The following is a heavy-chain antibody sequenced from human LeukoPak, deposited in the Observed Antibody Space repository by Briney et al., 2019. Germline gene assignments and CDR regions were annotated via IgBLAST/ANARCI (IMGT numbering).Heavy chain of an antibody. CDR3: TRGGVDY. J-gene: IGHJ4*02. CDR1: GFTFSSYW. D-gene: IGHD3-10*01. V-gene: IGHV3-74*01. CDR2: INGDGSTT. Sequence: PGGSLRLSCAASGFTFSSYWTHWVRQAPGKGLVWVSRINGDGSTTTYADSVKGRFTISRDNAKNTVYLQMNSLRAEDTAVYYCTRGGVDYWGQGTLVTVSS.